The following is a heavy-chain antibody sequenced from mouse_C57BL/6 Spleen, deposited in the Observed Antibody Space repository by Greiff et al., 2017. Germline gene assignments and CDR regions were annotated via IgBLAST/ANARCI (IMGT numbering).Heavy chain of an antibody. CDR1: GYTFTDYY. J-gene: IGHJ3*01. V-gene: IGHV1-76*01. D-gene: IGHD3-2*02. CDR2: IYPGSGNT. CDR3: ARSSDSSGYWFAY. Sequence: QVQLQQSGAELVRPGASVKLSCKASGYTFTDYYINWVKQRPGQGLEWIARIYPGSGNTYYNEKFKGKATLTAEKSSSTAYMQLSSLTSEDSAVYFCARSSDSSGYWFAYWGQGTLVTVSA.